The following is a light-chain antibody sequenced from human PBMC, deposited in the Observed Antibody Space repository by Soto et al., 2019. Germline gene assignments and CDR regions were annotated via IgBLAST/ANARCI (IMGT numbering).Light chain of an antibody. V-gene: IGKV3-15*01. CDR2: GAS. CDR3: QQYFEWHPMT. J-gene: IGKJ1*01. CDR1: ETVATN. Sequence: EVVMTQSPATLSVSPGERATLSCRASETVATNLAWYQQKPGQAPRLLISGASTRAAGISDRFRGSGSGTEFTLAIRSLQSEASAIYYCQQYFEWHPMTFGQGTKVEI.